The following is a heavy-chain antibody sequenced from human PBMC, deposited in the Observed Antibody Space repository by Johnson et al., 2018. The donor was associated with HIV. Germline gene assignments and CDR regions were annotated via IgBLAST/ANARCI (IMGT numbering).Heavy chain of an antibody. V-gene: IGHV3-9*01. CDR2: ISWNSGRI. CDR1: GFTFDDYA. CDR3: AKDVAQSGRYSVAFDI. Sequence: VQLVESGGGLVQPGRSLRLSCAASGFTFDDYAMHWVRQAPGKGLEWVSGISWNSGRIGYADSVKGRFTISRDNAKNSVYLQMNSLRAEDTALYYCAKDVAQSGRYSVAFDIWGQGTMVTVFS. J-gene: IGHJ3*02. D-gene: IGHD1-26*01.